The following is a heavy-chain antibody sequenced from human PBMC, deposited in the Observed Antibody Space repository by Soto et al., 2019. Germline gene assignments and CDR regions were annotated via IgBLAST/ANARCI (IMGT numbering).Heavy chain of an antibody. CDR2: IYWDDDK. V-gene: IGHV2-5*02. CDR3: IQSRCGGDCLRSYASHYYYGVDV. CDR1: GFSLGTRGVG. D-gene: IGHD2-21*02. Sequence: SGPTLVNPTQTLTLTCTFSGFSLGTRGVGVGWIRQPPGKALEWLAVIYWDDDKRYTPSLRSRLAITKDTSKNQVVLTMTNMDPVDTATYYCIQSRCGGDCLRSYASHYYYGVDVWGQGTTVTVSS. J-gene: IGHJ6*02.